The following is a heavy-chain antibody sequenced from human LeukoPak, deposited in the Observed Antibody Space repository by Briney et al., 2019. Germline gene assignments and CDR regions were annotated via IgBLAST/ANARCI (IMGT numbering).Heavy chain of an antibody. D-gene: IGHD6-19*01. V-gene: IGHV4-39*01. CDR3: ARVLRGSSGWTPFDY. CDR1: GGSISNNDYN. J-gene: IGHJ4*02. CDR2: IHHSRTT. Sequence: PSETLSLTCSVSGGSISNNDYNWDWIRQPPGKGLEWVGSIHHSRTTYYNSSLKSRATISVDMSTNQLSLELSSVAAADTAVYYCARVLRGSSGWTPFDYWGQGTLVTASS.